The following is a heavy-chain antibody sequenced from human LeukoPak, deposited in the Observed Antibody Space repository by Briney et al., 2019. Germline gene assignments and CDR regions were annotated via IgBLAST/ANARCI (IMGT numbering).Heavy chain of an antibody. Sequence: GASVKVSCKASGYTFTGYYMHWVRQAPGQGLEWMGWINPNSGGTDYAQKFQGRVTMTRDTSISTAYMELSRLRSDDTAVYYCARETSPMTTVTTADFYYHGMDVWGQGTTVTVSS. V-gene: IGHV1-2*02. J-gene: IGHJ6*02. CDR3: ARETSPMTTVTTADFYYHGMDV. CDR2: INPNSGGT. CDR1: GYTFTGYY. D-gene: IGHD4-17*01.